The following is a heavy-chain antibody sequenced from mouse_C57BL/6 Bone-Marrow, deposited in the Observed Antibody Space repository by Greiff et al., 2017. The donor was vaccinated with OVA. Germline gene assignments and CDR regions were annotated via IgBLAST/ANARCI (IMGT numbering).Heavy chain of an antibody. D-gene: IGHD1-2*01. CDR1: GYTFTDYE. V-gene: IGHV1-15*01. J-gene: IGHJ2*01. Sequence: VQLQESGAELVRPGASVTLSCKASGYTFTDYEMHWVKQTPVHGLEWIGAIDPETGGTAYNQKFKGKAILTADKSSSTAYMELRSLTSEDSAVYYCTNYGKTANFDYWGQGTTLPFSS. CDR2: IDPETGGT. CDR3: TNYGKTANFDY.